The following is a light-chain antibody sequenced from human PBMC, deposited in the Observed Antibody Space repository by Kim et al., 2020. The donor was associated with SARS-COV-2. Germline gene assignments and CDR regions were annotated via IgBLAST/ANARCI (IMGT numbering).Light chain of an antibody. CDR1: QTVSSY. CDR2: GAA. Sequence: SPGERVTLSCRASQTVSSYLAWYQQKRGQAPTLLIYGAAIRATGIPARFSGSGSGTDFTLTINGLQSEDFAVYYCQQYTNWPITFGGGTRVDIK. V-gene: IGKV3D-15*01. CDR3: QQYTNWPIT. J-gene: IGKJ4*01.